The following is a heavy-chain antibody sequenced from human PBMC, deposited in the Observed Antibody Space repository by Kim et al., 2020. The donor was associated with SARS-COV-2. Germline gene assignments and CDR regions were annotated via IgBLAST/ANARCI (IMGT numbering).Heavy chain of an antibody. V-gene: IGHV3-33*01. CDR2: IWYDGSNK. D-gene: IGHD6-13*01. CDR1: GFTFSSYG. J-gene: IGHJ6*02. CDR3: ARDRAAALYYYYYYGMDV. Sequence: GGSLRLSCAASGFTFSSYGMHWVRQAPGKGLEWVAVIWYDGSNKYYADSVKGRFTISRDNSKNTLYLQMNSLRAEDTAVYYCARDRAAALYYYYYYGMDVGGHGTTFTASS.